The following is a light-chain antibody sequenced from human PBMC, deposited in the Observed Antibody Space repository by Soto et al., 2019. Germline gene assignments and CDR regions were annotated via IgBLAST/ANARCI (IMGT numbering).Light chain of an antibody. Sequence: DIRMKQSPSSLSSSVGDRVTITCRASQSISTWLAWYQQKPGKAPKLLIYGASSLASGVPSRFSGSGSGTEFTLTISSLQPDDFAIYYCQQHNGYSQRMFGQGTKVDIK. V-gene: IGKV1-5*01. J-gene: IGKJ1*01. CDR2: GAS. CDR3: QQHNGYSQRM. CDR1: QSISTW.